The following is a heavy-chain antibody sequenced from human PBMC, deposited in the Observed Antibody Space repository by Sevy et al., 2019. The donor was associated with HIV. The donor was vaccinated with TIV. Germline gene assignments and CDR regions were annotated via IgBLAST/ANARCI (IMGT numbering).Heavy chain of an antibody. CDR3: ARGNDHYVQGYMDV. J-gene: IGHJ6*03. Sequence: GGSLRLSCAASEFTFSSYSMNWVRQAPGKGLEWVAYISSSSSSIYYVDSVKGLFTISRDNAKNSLCLQMNSLRDEDTAVYYCARGNDHYVQGYMDVWGNGTTVTVSS. CDR2: ISSSSSSI. D-gene: IGHD3-16*01. V-gene: IGHV3-48*02. CDR1: EFTFSSYS.